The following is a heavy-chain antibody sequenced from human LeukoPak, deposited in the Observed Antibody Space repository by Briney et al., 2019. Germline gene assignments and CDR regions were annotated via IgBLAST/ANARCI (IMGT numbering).Heavy chain of an antibody. CDR2: ISYDGSNK. Sequence: PGGSLRLSCAASGFTFSSYAMHWVRQAPGKGLEWVAVISYDGSNKYYADSVKGRFTISRDNSKNTLYLQMNSLRAEDTAVYYCARVRGYGSGSYPDYWGQGTLVTVSS. D-gene: IGHD3-10*01. CDR1: GFTFSSYA. V-gene: IGHV3-30-3*01. CDR3: ARVRGYGSGSYPDY. J-gene: IGHJ4*02.